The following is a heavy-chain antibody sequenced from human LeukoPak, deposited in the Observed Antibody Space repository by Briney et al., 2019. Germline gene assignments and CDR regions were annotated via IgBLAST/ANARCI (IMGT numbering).Heavy chain of an antibody. V-gene: IGHV4-4*07. Sequence: PSETLSLTCTVSGGSMNNYYWNWIRQPAGKGLEWIGHIYSSGSTNYNPSLKSRVTMSIDTSKNQFFLKLSSVPAADTAVYYCARRTDYWGQGTLVTVSS. CDR3: ARRTDY. D-gene: IGHD1-14*01. J-gene: IGHJ4*02. CDR2: IYSSGST. CDR1: GGSMNNYY.